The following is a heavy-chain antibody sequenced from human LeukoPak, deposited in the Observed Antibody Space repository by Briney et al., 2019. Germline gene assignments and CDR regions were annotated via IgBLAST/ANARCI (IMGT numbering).Heavy chain of an antibody. CDR1: GLITDDYA. Sequence: SGGSLRLSCAAPGLITDDYAIHWVRQATGKALEWVSLISGDGGSTFYADSVRGRFTISRGNSKNSLSLQMSSLRSEDTALYFCVRESERSGWFDHWGQGTLVTVSS. V-gene: IGHV3-43*02. CDR2: ISGDGGST. J-gene: IGHJ5*02. CDR3: VRESERSGWFDH. D-gene: IGHD1-26*01.